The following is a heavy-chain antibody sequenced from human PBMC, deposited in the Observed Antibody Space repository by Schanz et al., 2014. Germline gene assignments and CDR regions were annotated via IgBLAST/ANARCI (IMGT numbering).Heavy chain of an antibody. CDR1: GGSISSGTYY. CDR2: IYTSGST. D-gene: IGHD6-25*01. Sequence: QVQLQESGPGLVKPSQTLSLTCIVSGGSISSGTYYWSWLRQPAGKGLEWIGRIYTSGSTNYNPSLKSRATISLNPPKNQFSRKLSPVTAADTAVYYCAREPLSGYNWFDPWGQGSLVTVSS. V-gene: IGHV4-61*02. J-gene: IGHJ5*02. CDR3: AREPLSGYNWFDP.